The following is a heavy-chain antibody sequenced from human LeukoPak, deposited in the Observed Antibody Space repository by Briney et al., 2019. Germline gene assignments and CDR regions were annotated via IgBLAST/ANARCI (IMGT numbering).Heavy chain of an antibody. J-gene: IGHJ4*02. CDR1: GYSISSGYY. Sequence: PSETLSLTCTVSGYSISSGYYWGWIRQSPGKGLEWIGTIYHSGSTYYNPSLKSRVTISVDTSKNQFSLKLTSVTAADTAVYYCARVRGYCSSTICYRYYFGYWGQGTLVTVSS. CDR3: ARVRGYCSSTICYRYYFGY. CDR2: IYHSGST. D-gene: IGHD2-2*01. V-gene: IGHV4-38-2*02.